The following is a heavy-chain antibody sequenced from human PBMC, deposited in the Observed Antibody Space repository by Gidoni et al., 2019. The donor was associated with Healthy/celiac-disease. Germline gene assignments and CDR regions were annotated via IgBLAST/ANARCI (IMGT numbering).Heavy chain of an antibody. Sequence: EVQLVESGGGLVQPGGSLRLSCAASGFSFSSYSMNWVRQAPGKGLEWVSYISSSSSTIYYADSVKGRFTISRDNAKNSLYLQMNSLRAEDTAVYYCARDAPMVFAFDIWGQGTMVTVSS. CDR2: ISSSSSTI. V-gene: IGHV3-48*04. J-gene: IGHJ3*02. CDR3: ARDAPMVFAFDI. D-gene: IGHD3-10*01. CDR1: GFSFSSYS.